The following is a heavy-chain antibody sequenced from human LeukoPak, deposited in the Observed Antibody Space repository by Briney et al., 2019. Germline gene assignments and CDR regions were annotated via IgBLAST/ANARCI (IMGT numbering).Heavy chain of an antibody. V-gene: IGHV4-30-4*01. CDR1: GGSISSGGYS. CDR3: ARENYYDSSGYQYYFDY. D-gene: IGHD3-22*01. J-gene: IGHJ4*02. Sequence: SETLSLTCAVSGGSISSGGYSWSWVRQPPGKGLEWIGYIYYSGSTYYNPSLKSRVTISVDTSKNQFSLKLSSVTAADTAVYYCARENYYDSSGYQYYFDYWGQGTLVTVSS. CDR2: IYYSGST.